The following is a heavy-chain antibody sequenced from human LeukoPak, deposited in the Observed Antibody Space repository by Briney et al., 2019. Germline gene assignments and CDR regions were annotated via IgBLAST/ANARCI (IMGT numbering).Heavy chain of an antibody. CDR2: IYHSGST. Sequence: SETLSLTCTVSGGSISSGGYYWSWIRQPPGKGLEWIGYIYHSGSTYYNPSLKSRVTISVDRSKNQFSLKLSSVTAADTAVYYCARGSSVLGRAVAGYFDYWGQGTLVTVSS. CDR1: GGSISSGGYY. V-gene: IGHV4-30-2*01. J-gene: IGHJ4*02. CDR3: ARGSSVLGRAVAGYFDY. D-gene: IGHD6-19*01.